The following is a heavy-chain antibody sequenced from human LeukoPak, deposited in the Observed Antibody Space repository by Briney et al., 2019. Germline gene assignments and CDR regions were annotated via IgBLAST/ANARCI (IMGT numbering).Heavy chain of an antibody. V-gene: IGHV1-8*01. CDR3: AKDRTGYSSSWLDY. CDR2: MNPNSGNT. Sequence: ASVKVSCKASGYTFTSYDINWVRQATGQGLEWMGWMNPNSGNTGYAQKFQGRVTMTRNTSIGTAYMELSSLRSEDTAVYYCAKDRTGYSSSWLDYWGQGTLVTVSS. CDR1: GYTFTSYD. J-gene: IGHJ4*02. D-gene: IGHD6-13*01.